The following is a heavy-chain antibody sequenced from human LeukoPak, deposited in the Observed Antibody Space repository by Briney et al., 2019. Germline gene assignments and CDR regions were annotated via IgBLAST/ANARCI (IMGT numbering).Heavy chain of an antibody. CDR2: VNPNSGNT. D-gene: IGHD3-22*01. CDR1: GYTFTRYD. J-gene: IGHJ6*03. Sequence: ASVKVSCKASGYTFTRYDINWVPEATGQGLEWMGWVNPNSGNTGYAQKFQGRVTMTRNTSISTAYMELSSLRPENTAVYYCARGFKWLHYYMDLWGKGTTVTVSS. V-gene: IGHV1-8*01. CDR3: ARGFKWLHYYMDL.